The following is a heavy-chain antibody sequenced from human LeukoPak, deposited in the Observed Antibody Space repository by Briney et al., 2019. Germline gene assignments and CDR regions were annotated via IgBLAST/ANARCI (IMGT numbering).Heavy chain of an antibody. D-gene: IGHD1-26*01. Sequence: PGGSLRLSCAASGFTFGDYGMSWVRQAPGKGLEWIGEINHSGSTNYNPSLKSRVTISVDTSKNQFSLKLSSVTAADTAVYYCARGSRAKWAFANLYYMDVWGKGTTVTVSS. V-gene: IGHV4-34*01. J-gene: IGHJ6*03. CDR1: GFTFGDYG. CDR3: ARGSRAKWAFANLYYMDV. CDR2: INHSGST.